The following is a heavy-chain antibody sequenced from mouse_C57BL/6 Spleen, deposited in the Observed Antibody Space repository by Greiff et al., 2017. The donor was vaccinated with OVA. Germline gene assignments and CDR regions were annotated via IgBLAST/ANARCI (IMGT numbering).Heavy chain of an antibody. Sequence: EVNVVESGAELVKPGASVKLSCTASGFTITDYYMHWVKQRTEQGLEWIGRIDPEDGETKYAPKFQGKATITADTSSNTAYLQLSSLTSEDTAVDYCARSPGRRYYCDYWGQGTTLTVSS. CDR3: ARSPGRRYYCDY. CDR2: IDPEDGET. D-gene: IGHD1-1*01. V-gene: IGHV14-2*01. J-gene: IGHJ2*01. CDR1: GFTITDYY.